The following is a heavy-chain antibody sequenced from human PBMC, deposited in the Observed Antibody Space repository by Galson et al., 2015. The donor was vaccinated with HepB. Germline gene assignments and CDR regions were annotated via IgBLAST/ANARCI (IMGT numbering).Heavy chain of an antibody. CDR2: ISYDGSNT. CDR1: GFTFSSYA. CDR3: ARGVITIFGVVMSTPLDY. V-gene: IGHV3-30*04. D-gene: IGHD3-3*01. J-gene: IGHJ4*02. Sequence: SLRLSCAASGFTFSSYAMHWVRQAPGKGLEWVAVISYDGSNTYYADSVKGRFTISRDNSKNTLYLQMNSLRAEDTAVYYCARGVITIFGVVMSTPLDYWGQGTLVTVSS.